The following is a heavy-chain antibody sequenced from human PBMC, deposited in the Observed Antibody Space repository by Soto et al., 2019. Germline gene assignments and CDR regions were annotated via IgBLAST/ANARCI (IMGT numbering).Heavy chain of an antibody. CDR2: IIPIFGTA. CDR3: ARAASITIPGLDAFDI. CDR1: GGTFSSYA. J-gene: IGHJ3*02. D-gene: IGHD3-3*01. V-gene: IGHV1-69*12. Sequence: QVQLVQSGAEVKKPGSSVKVSCKASGGTFSSYAISWVRQAPGQGLEWMGGIIPIFGTANYAQKFQGRVTITADDSTCRADMERSSLRPEDTAVYYCARAASITIPGLDAFDIWGQRTMVNVSS.